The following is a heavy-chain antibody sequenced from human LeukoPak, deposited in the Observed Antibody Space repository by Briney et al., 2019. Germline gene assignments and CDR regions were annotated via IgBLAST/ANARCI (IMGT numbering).Heavy chain of an antibody. CDR3: ARERADYDFWSGPTYYYYYMDV. D-gene: IGHD3-3*01. Sequence: PSETLSLTCTVSSDFITAYKWTWIRQSPGRGLELIGYVYYSGSTVYNPSLNSRVTISVDMSKKQFSLNLSSVTAADTAVYYCARERADYDFWSGPTYYYYYMDVWGKGTTVTVSS. V-gene: IGHV4-59*01. CDR2: VYYSGST. J-gene: IGHJ6*03. CDR1: SDFITAYK.